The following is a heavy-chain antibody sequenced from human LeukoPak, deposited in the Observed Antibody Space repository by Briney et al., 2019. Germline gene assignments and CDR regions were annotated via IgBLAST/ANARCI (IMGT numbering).Heavy chain of an antibody. Sequence: ASVKVSCKVTGYTLTELSMHWVRQAPGKGLEWMGGFDPEDGETIYAQKLQGRVTMTTDTSTSTAYMELRSLRSDDTAVYYCATLAVAGTSAFDIWGQGTMVTVSS. D-gene: IGHD6-19*01. V-gene: IGHV1-24*01. CDR2: FDPEDGET. J-gene: IGHJ3*02. CDR3: ATLAVAGTSAFDI. CDR1: GYTLTELS.